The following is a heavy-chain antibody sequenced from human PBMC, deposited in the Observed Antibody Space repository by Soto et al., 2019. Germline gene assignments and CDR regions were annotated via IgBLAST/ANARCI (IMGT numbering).Heavy chain of an antibody. D-gene: IGHD2-21*02. CDR2: IAPDGVNT. V-gene: IGHV3-23*01. CDR3: VSWVTAHFDY. Sequence: EVQLSESGGXKVQPGASLRLSCAASGLTYKSHTMSWVRQAPGKGPEWVSTIAPDGVNTHYADSVKGRFTIARDNSRNTLLLYMDSLRVEDTAIYYCVSWVTAHFDYWGPGTEVFVSS. J-gene: IGHJ4*02. CDR1: GLTYKSHT.